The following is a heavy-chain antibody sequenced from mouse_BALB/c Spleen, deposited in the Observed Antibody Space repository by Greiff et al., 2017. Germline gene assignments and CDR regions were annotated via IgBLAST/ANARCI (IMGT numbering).Heavy chain of an antibody. V-gene: IGHV5-12-1*01. CDR2: ISSGGGST. Sequence: EVKLEESGGGLVKPGGSLKLSCAASGFAFSSYDMSWVRQTPEKRLEWVAYISSGGGSTYYPDTVKGRFTISRDNAKNTLYLQMSSLKSEDTAMYYCARHDYGSSLNWYFDVWGAGTTVTVSS. CDR3: ARHDYGSSLNWYFDV. J-gene: IGHJ1*01. CDR1: GFAFSSYD. D-gene: IGHD1-1*01.